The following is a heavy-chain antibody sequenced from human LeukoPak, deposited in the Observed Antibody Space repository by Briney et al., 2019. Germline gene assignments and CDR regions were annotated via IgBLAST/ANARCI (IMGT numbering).Heavy chain of an antibody. CDR1: GFTFSRYW. CDR2: IKKDGSEK. J-gene: IGHJ6*02. CDR3: AKDGGYSQDYGMDV. V-gene: IGHV3-7*05. D-gene: IGHD5-18*01. Sequence: SGGSLRLSCAASGFTFSRYWMSWVRQAPGKGLEWVANIKKDGSEKYYVDSVKGRFTISRDNAKNSLYLQMNSLRAEDTAVYYCAKDGGYSQDYGMDVWGQGTTVTVSS.